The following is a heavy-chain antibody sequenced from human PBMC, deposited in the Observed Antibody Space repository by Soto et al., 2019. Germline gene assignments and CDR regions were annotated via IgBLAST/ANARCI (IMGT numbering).Heavy chain of an antibody. CDR1: GYTFTSYD. D-gene: IGHD4-17*01. V-gene: IGHV1-8*01. J-gene: IGHJ6*03. CDR3: ARVGYGGAINYYYYYMDV. CDR2: TNPNSGNT. Sequence: ASVKGSCKASGYTFTSYDIHWVRQATGQRLEWMGWTNPNSGNTGYEQKFKGRVTMARNTSISTAYMELSSLRSEDTAVYYFARVGYGGAINYYYYYMDVWGKGTTVTVSS.